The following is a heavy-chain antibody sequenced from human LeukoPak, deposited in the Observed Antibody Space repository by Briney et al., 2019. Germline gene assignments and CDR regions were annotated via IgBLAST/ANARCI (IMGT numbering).Heavy chain of an antibody. J-gene: IGHJ4*02. Sequence: PSETLSLTCTVSGGSISSSSYYWGWIRQPPGEGLEWIGSIYYSGNTYYNPSLKSRVTISVDTSKNQFSLKLSSVTAADTAVYYCARRVSGVYFDYWGQGTLVTVSS. CDR3: ARRVSGVYFDY. CDR2: IYYSGNT. CDR1: GGSISSSSYY. V-gene: IGHV4-39*01. D-gene: IGHD3-10*01.